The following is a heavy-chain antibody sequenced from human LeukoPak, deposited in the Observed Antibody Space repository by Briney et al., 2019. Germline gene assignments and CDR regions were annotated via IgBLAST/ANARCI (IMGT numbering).Heavy chain of an antibody. Sequence: SETLSLTCTVSGGSIRSYYWSWIRQPPGKGLEWIGYIYYSGSTNYNPSLESRVTISVDTSKNQFSLNLTSLTAADTAVYYCARDRKYYYHMDVWGKGTTVTVSS. CDR3: ARDRKYYYHMDV. J-gene: IGHJ6*03. D-gene: IGHD1-14*01. CDR1: GGSIRSYY. V-gene: IGHV4-59*12. CDR2: IYYSGST.